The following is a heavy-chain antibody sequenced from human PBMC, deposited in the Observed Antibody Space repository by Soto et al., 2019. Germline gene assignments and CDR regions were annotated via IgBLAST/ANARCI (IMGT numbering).Heavy chain of an antibody. Sequence: QVQLQESGPGLVKPSETLSLTCTVSGGSISSYYWSWIRQPPGKGLEWIGYIYYSGSTNYNPSLKSRVTISVDTSKNQFSLKLSSVTAADTAVYYCARGGEDGDYDGWFDPWGQGTLVTVSS. CDR1: GGSISSYY. CDR3: ARGGEDGDYDGWFDP. J-gene: IGHJ5*02. CDR2: IYYSGST. D-gene: IGHD4-17*01. V-gene: IGHV4-59*01.